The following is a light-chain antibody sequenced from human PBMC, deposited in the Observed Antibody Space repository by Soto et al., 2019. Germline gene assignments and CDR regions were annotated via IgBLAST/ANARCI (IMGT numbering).Light chain of an antibody. CDR2: DTS. V-gene: IGKV3-11*01. CDR3: QKRYNWLN. CDR1: QSVTKY. J-gene: IGKJ4*01. Sequence: EIVLTQSPATLSLSPGERATLSCRASQSVTKYLAWYQQKPGQAPRLLIYDTSNRAPGIPARFSGSGSGTDFTLTINNLESEDSGIYYCQKRYNWLNLGGGTKVDIK.